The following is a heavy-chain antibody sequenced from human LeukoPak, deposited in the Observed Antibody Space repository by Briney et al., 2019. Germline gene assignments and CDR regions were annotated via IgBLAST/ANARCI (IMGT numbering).Heavy chain of an antibody. CDR1: GFTFSSYA. CDR3: ARDPPHSGGYYYPQYYFDY. Sequence: GGSLRLSCAASGFTFSSYAMHWVRQAPGKGLEWVAVISYDGSNKYYADSVKGRFTISRDNSKNTLYLQMNSLRAEDTAVYYCARDPPHSGGYYYPQYYFDYWGQGTLVTVSS. V-gene: IGHV3-30-3*01. J-gene: IGHJ4*02. D-gene: IGHD3-22*01. CDR2: ISYDGSNK.